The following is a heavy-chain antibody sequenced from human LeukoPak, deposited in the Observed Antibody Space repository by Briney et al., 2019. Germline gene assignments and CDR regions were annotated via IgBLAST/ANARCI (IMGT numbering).Heavy chain of an antibody. V-gene: IGHV1-2*02. CDR1: GYTFIDYY. J-gene: IGHJ4*02. D-gene: IGHD3-10*01. Sequence: AASVKVSCTASGYTFIDYYIHWVRQAPGQGLEWMGWINPNSGGTNYGQKFQGRVTMTRDTSISTAYMELSRLISDETAVYYCARIRYYYGSGSYSLGYWGQGTLVTVSS. CDR2: INPNSGGT. CDR3: ARIRYYYGSGSYSLGY.